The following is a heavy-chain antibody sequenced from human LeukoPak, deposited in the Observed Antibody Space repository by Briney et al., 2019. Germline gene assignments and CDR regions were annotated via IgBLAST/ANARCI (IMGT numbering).Heavy chain of an antibody. CDR2: ISSSSSTI. Sequence: GGSLRLSCAASGFTFNDYNMNWVRQPPGKGLEWVSYISSSSSTIYYADSVKGRFTISRDNAKNSLYLQMNSLRAEDTAVYYCARAYSGYTYGYHYWGQGTLVTVSS. CDR1: GFTFNDYN. V-gene: IGHV3-48*01. CDR3: ARAYSGYTYGYHY. J-gene: IGHJ4*02. D-gene: IGHD5-18*01.